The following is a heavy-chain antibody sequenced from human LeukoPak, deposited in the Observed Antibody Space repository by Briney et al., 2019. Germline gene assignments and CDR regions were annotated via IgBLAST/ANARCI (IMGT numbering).Heavy chain of an antibody. CDR2: ISASGLST. CDR3: ARSRIVLHWFDP. Sequence: PGGSLRLSCAASRFTFTSSAMSWVRQAPGKGLEWVSTISASGLSTYHTDSVTGRFTISRDNSKNTLYLQMNSLKAEDTAVYYCARSRIVLHWFDPWGQGSLVTVS. J-gene: IGHJ5*02. D-gene: IGHD2/OR15-2a*01. CDR1: RFTFTSSA. V-gene: IGHV3-23*01.